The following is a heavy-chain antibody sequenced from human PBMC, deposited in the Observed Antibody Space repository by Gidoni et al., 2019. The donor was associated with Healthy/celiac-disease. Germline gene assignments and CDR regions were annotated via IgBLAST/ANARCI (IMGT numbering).Heavy chain of an antibody. Sequence: QVQLVESGGGVVQPGRSLRLSCAASGFTSSSYAMHWVRQAPGKGLEWVAVISYYGSNKYYADSVKGRFTISRDNSKNTLYLQMNSLRAEDTAVYYCAREQGDLWGQGTMVTVSS. CDR3: AREQGDL. J-gene: IGHJ3*01. V-gene: IGHV3-30*04. CDR1: GFTSSSYA. CDR2: ISYYGSNK.